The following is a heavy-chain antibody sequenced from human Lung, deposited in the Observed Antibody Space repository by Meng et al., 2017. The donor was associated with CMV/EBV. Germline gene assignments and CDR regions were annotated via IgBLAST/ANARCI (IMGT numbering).Heavy chain of an antibody. D-gene: IGHD5-24*01. CDR1: GGSFSGYY. J-gene: IGHJ3*02. V-gene: IGHV4-34*01. CDR3: ARGTDGLLAFDI. CDR2: INHSGST. Sequence: SXTLSLXCAVYGGSFSGYYWSWIRQPPGKGLEWIGEINHSGSTNYNPSLKSRVTISVDTSKNQFSLKLSSVTAADTAVYYCARGTDGLLAFDIWGQGTLVTVSS.